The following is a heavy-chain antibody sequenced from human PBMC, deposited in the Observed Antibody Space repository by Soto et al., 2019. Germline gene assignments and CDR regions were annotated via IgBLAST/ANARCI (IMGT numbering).Heavy chain of an antibody. CDR1: GGSISSGDDY. D-gene: IGHD3-22*01. CDR2: IYYSEST. V-gene: IGHV4-31*03. Sequence: SGTLSLTCTVSGGSISSGDDYGSWIRKHPGKGLEWIGYIYYSESTYYNPSLKSRVTISVDTSKNQFSLKLSSVTAADTAVYYCASIYDSSGYYYGNNWFDPWGQGTLVTVSS. J-gene: IGHJ5*02. CDR3: ASIYDSSGYYYGNNWFDP.